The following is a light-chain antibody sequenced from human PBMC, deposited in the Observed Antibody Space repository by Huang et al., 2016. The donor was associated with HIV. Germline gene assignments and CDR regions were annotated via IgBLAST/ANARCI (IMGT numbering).Light chain of an antibody. CDR1: QRVLFRSNNKNY. J-gene: IGKJ2*01. V-gene: IGKV4-1*01. CDR2: WAS. CDR3: QHYYTTPYT. Sequence: DLVLTQFPDSLAVSLGQRATVNGKSSQRVLFRSNNKNYLAWYQQKPVQPPKLLIYWASTRESGVPDRFIGGGSGTYFTLTISSLQAEDVAVYYCQHYYTTPYTFGQGTRLEIK.